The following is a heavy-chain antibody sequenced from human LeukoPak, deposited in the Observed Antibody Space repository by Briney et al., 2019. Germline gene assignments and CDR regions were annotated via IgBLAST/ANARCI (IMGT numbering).Heavy chain of an antibody. CDR3: ARSLDYGGTYGMDV. J-gene: IGHJ6*02. Sequence: GGSLRLSCAASGFTVSSNYMSWVRQAPGKGLEWVSVIYSGGSTYYADSVKGRFTISRDNPKNTLYLQMNSLRAEDTAVYYCARSLDYGGTYGMDVWGQGTTVTVSS. CDR2: IYSGGST. CDR1: GFTVSSNY. D-gene: IGHD4-23*01. V-gene: IGHV3-53*01.